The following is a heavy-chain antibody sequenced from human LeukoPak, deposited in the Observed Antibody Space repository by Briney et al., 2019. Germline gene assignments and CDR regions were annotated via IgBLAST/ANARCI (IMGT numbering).Heavy chain of an antibody. CDR3: ARDLSYHRPHPVQYYFDY. D-gene: IGHD3-10*01. CDR1: GYTFTGYY. J-gene: IGHJ4*02. V-gene: IGHV1-2*02. CDR2: INPNSGGT. Sequence: ASVKVSCKASGYTFTGYYMHWVRQAPGQGLEWMGWINPNSGGTNYAQKFQGRVTMTRDTSISTAYMELSRLRSDDTAVYYCARDLSYHRPHPVQYYFDYWGQGTLVTVSS.